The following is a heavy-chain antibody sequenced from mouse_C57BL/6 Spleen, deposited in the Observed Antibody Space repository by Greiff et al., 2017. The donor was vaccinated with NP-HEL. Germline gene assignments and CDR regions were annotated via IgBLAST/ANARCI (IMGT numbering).Heavy chain of an antibody. V-gene: IGHV1-64*01. CDR2: IHPNSGST. Sequence: QVQLQQSGAELVKPGASVKLSCKASGYTFTSYWMHWVKQRPGQGLEWIGMIHPNSGSTNYNEKFKGKATLTVDKSSSTAYMQRSSLTSEDSAVYYGANYYYGKGYWGQGTTLTVSS. CDR1: GYTFTSYW. CDR3: ANYYYGKGY. D-gene: IGHD1-1*01. J-gene: IGHJ2*01.